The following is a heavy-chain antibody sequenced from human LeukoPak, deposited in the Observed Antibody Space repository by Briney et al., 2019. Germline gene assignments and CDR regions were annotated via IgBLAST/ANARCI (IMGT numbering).Heavy chain of an antibody. CDR1: GYTFTSYD. V-gene: IGHV1-8*01. CDR2: MNPNSGNT. Sequence: ASVKVSCKASGYTFTSYDINWVRQATGQGLEWMGWMNPNSGNTGYAQKFQGRVTMTRNTSISTAYMELSSLRAEDTAVYYCAKVGSPIAVAGDFDYWGQGTRVTVSS. CDR3: AKVGSPIAVAGDFDY. D-gene: IGHD6-19*01. J-gene: IGHJ4*02.